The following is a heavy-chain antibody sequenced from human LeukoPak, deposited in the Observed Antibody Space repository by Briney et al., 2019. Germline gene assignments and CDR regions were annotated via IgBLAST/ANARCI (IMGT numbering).Heavy chain of an antibody. CDR3: ARSGVVGSTVDY. CDR2: IYYSGST. D-gene: IGHD1-26*01. Sequence: SETLSLTCTVSGVSISSYFWSWIRQPPGKGLEWIGYIYYSGSTYYNPSLKSRITISVDTSRNQFSLKLSSVTAADTAVYYCARSGVVGSTVDYWGQGTLVTVSS. V-gene: IGHV4-59*01. CDR1: GVSISSYF. J-gene: IGHJ4*02.